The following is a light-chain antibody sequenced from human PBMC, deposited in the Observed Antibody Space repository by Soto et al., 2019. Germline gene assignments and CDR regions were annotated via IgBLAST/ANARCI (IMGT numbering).Light chain of an antibody. Sequence: DIQMTQSPSSVSASVGDRVTITCRASQGVSSWLAWYQQKPGMAPKLLIYAVSTLQSGVPARFSGSGSGTDFALTISGLQPDDFAIYYCQQANGFQVTFVGGTRVEIK. CDR2: AVS. CDR1: QGVSSW. V-gene: IGKV1-12*01. J-gene: IGKJ4*01. CDR3: QQANGFQVT.